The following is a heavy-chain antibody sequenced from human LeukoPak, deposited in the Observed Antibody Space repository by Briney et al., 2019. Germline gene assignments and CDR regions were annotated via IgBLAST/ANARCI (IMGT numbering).Heavy chain of an antibody. CDR1: GYTFTSYG. V-gene: IGHV1-18*01. CDR2: ISAYNGNT. Sequence: GASVKVSCKASGYTFTSYGISWVRQAPGQGLEWMGWISAYNGNTNYAQKLQGRVTMTTDTSTSTPYMGLRSLRSDDTAVYYCARDYYGSGSYYYYYYGMDVWGQGTTVTVSS. J-gene: IGHJ6*02. CDR3: ARDYYGSGSYYYYYYGMDV. D-gene: IGHD3-10*01.